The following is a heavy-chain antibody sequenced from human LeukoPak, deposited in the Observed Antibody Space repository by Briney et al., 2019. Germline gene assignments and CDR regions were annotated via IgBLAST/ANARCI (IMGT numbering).Heavy chain of an antibody. CDR3: ARESSSSVSDY. V-gene: IGHV4-59*01. J-gene: IGHJ4*02. CDR2: IYYSGST. Sequence: PSETLSLTCTVSGGSISSYYWSWIRQPPGKGLEWIGYIYYSGSTNYNPSLKSRVTISVDTSKNQFSLKLSSVTAADTAVYYCARESSSSVSDYWGQGTLVTVSP. D-gene: IGHD6-6*01. CDR1: GGSISSYY.